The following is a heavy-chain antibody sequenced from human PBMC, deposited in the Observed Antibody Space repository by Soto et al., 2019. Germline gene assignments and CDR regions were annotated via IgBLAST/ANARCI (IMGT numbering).Heavy chain of an antibody. CDR3: ARRGDGYNYYYYYGMDV. CDR1: GGSISSSSYY. V-gene: IGHV4-39*01. J-gene: IGHJ6*02. CDR2: IYYSGST. Sequence: SETLSLTCTVSGGSISSSSYYWGWIRQPPGKGLEWIGSIYYSGSTYYNPSLKSRVTISVDTSKNQFSLKLSSVTAADTAVYYCARRGDGYNYYYYYGMDVWGQGTTVTVS. D-gene: IGHD5-12*01.